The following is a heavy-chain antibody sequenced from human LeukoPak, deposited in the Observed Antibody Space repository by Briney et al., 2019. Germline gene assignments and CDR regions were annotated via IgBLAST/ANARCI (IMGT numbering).Heavy chain of an antibody. CDR3: ARAGGSYRGFDY. J-gene: IGHJ4*02. Sequence: PGGSLRLSCAASGFTFSSYWMHWVRQAPGKGLGGVSRINSDGSSTSYADSVKGRFTISRDNAKNTLYLQMNSLRAEDTAVYYCARAGGSYRGFDYWGQGTLVTVSS. CDR1: GFTFSSYW. CDR2: INSDGSST. V-gene: IGHV3-74*01. D-gene: IGHD1-26*01.